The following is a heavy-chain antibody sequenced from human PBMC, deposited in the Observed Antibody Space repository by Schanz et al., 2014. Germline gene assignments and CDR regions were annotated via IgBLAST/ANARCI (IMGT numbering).Heavy chain of an antibody. V-gene: IGHV3-23*04. J-gene: IGHJ4*02. Sequence: EVQLVESGGGLVQPGGSLRLSCAASGFIFSNFAMEWVRQAPGKGLEWLSYISSSGNIIHYADSVKGRFTISRDNSRNTLYLQMDGLRAEDTAVYYCAKPPPGYLITWYTYYFVSWGQGTLVTVSS. CDR3: AKPPPGYLITWYTYYFVS. D-gene: IGHD1-1*01. CDR2: ISSSGNII. CDR1: GFIFSNFA.